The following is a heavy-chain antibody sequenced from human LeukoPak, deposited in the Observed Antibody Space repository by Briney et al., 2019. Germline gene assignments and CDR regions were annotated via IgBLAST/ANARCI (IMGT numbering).Heavy chain of an antibody. J-gene: IGHJ4*02. CDR3: ARHLTSASYPVDY. V-gene: IGHV4-39*01. CDR1: GGSISSSGDY. D-gene: IGHD1-26*01. CDR2: IYYSGST. Sequence: PSETLSLTCTVSGGSISSSGDYWGWIRQPPGKGLEWIGTIYYSGSTYYTPSLKSRVTISVDTSKNRFPLKLSSVTAAVTAVYYCARHLTSASYPVDYWGQGTLVTVSS.